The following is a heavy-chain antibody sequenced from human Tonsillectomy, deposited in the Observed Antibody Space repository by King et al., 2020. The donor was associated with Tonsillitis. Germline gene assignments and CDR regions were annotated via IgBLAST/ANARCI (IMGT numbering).Heavy chain of an antibody. CDR2: IYPGDSNT. CDR1: GYSFTSHW. Sequence: QLVQSGAEVKKPGESLKISCKGSGYSFTSHWFGWVRQMPGKGLEWMGIIYPGDSNTRYSPSFQGQVTISADKSISTAYLQWSSLKASDTAMYYCASPILTANKDRGFDYWGQGTLVTVSS. V-gene: IGHV5-51*01. CDR3: ASPILTANKDRGFDY. J-gene: IGHJ4*02. D-gene: IGHD3-9*01.